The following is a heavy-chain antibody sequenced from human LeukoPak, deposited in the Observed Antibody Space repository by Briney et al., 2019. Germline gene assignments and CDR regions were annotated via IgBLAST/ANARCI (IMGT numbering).Heavy chain of an antibody. CDR1: GFTFSSYA. CDR3: AKRESSGKYFDY. V-gene: IGHV3-23*01. J-gene: IGHJ4*02. D-gene: IGHD6-19*01. CDR2: ISGSGVNT. Sequence: GGSLRLSCAASGFTFSSYAMKWVRQAPGKGLEWVSDISGSGVNTYYADSVKGRFTISRDNSKNTLYLQMNSLRAGDTAVYYCAKRESSGKYFDYWGQGTLVTVSS.